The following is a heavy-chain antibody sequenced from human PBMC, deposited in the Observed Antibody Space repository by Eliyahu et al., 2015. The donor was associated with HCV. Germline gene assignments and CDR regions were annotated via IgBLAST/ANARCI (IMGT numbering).Heavy chain of an antibody. CDR1: GGSITSTSYY. D-gene: IGHD6-6*01. V-gene: IGHV4-39*01. CDR2: IYYTGRT. Sequence: QLQLQESGPGLVKPSETLSLTCTVSGGSITSTSYYWGWIRQSPGKGLEWIGSIYYTGRTYYRPSPKGRVTISADTTKNQLSLRLSSVTAADSAMYYCARRNNSSDYWGQGTLVTVSS. J-gene: IGHJ4*02. CDR3: ARRNNSSDY.